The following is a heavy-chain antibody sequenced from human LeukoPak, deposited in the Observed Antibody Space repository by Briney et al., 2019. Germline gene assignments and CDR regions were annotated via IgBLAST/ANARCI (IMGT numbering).Heavy chain of an antibody. Sequence: PGGSLRLSCAASGFTVSSNYMSWVRQAPGKGLEWVSVIYTGGSTYYADSVKGRFTISRDNSKNTLYLQMSSLRVEDTAVYYCARGDYGGNFDYWGQGTLVTVSS. V-gene: IGHV3-53*01. CDR2: IYTGGST. D-gene: IGHD4-23*01. J-gene: IGHJ4*02. CDR1: GFTVSSNY. CDR3: ARGDYGGNFDY.